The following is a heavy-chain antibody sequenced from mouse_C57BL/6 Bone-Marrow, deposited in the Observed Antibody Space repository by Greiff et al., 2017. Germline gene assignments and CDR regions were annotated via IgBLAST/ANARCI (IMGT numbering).Heavy chain of an antibody. CDR3: ASDGYSFLVYAMDY. J-gene: IGHJ4*01. CDR2: IYPRNGNT. Sequence: QVQLQQSGAELARPGASVKLSCKASGYTFTSYGIRWVKQRPGQGLEWIGAIYPRNGNTYYNEKFKGKATLTADTSSSTAYMELSSLTSKDSAVDFCASDGYSFLVYAMDYWGQGTSVTVSS. CDR1: GYTFTSYG. D-gene: IGHD2-3*01. V-gene: IGHV1-81*01.